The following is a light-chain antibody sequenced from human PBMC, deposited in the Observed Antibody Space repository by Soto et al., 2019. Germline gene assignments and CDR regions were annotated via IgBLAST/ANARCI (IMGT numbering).Light chain of an antibody. CDR2: DVT. Sequence: ALTQPRSVSGSPGQSVTISCTGTSSDVGGYNYVSWYQQHPGKAPELLIYDVTKRPSGVPDRFSGSKSGNTASLTISGLQADDEADYYCCSYAGSYTYVFGTGTKVTVL. CDR1: SSDVGGYNY. J-gene: IGLJ1*01. V-gene: IGLV2-11*01. CDR3: CSYAGSYTYV.